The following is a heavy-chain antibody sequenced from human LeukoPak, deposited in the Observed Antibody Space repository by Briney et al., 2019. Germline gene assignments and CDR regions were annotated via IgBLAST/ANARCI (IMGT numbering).Heavy chain of an antibody. CDR3: ARVYSGYDWGYYYYYMDV. CDR2: GDYSGGT. CDR1: GDSFTSVTDY. Sequence: PSETLSLTCTVSGDSFTSVTDYWAWIRQPPGKGLEWIASGDYSGGTYYNPSLESRVAISADMSKKQISLKLSSVTAADTAVYYCARVYSGYDWGYYYYYMDVWGKGTTVTVSS. D-gene: IGHD5-12*01. V-gene: IGHV4-39*07. J-gene: IGHJ6*03.